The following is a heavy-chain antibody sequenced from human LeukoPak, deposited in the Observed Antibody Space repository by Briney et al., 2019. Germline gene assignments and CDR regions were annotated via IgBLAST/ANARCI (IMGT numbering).Heavy chain of an antibody. V-gene: IGHV3-23*01. Sequence: PGGSLRLSCAASGFTFSSYAMNWVRQAPGKGLEWVSAISGSGDNTYYADSVKGRFTISRDNSKNTLYLQMDSLRAEDTAVYYCAKRVSSISTGDDSWGQGTLVTVSS. CDR1: GFTFSSYA. CDR2: ISGSGDNT. CDR3: AKRVSSISTGDDS. J-gene: IGHJ4*02. D-gene: IGHD7-27*01.